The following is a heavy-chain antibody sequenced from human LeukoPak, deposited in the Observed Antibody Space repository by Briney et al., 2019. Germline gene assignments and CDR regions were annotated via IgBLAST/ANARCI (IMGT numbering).Heavy chain of an antibody. CDR2: INSNGGST. D-gene: IGHD6-6*01. J-gene: IGHJ6*03. Sequence: PGGSLRLSCAASGFTFDDYGMSWVRQAPGKGLEWVSGINSNGGSTGYADSVKGRFTISRDNAKNSLYLQMNSLRAEDTALYYCARGRYSSSSSYYYYYMDVWGKGTTVTVSS. CDR3: ARGRYSSSSSYYYYYMDV. CDR1: GFTFDDYG. V-gene: IGHV3-20*04.